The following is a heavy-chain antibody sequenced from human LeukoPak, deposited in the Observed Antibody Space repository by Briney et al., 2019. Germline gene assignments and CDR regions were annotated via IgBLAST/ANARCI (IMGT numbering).Heavy chain of an antibody. CDR1: GFTFSSYS. J-gene: IGHJ4*02. CDR3: ARGLGYCSGGSCYSDY. V-gene: IGHV3-21*06. Sequence: GGSLRLSCAASGFTFSSYSMNWVRQAPGKGLEWVSSISSSSSYIYYVDSVKGRFTISRDNAKNSLYLQMNSLRAGDTAVYYCARGLGYCSGGSCYSDYWGQGTLVTVSS. CDR2: ISSSSSYI. D-gene: IGHD2-15*01.